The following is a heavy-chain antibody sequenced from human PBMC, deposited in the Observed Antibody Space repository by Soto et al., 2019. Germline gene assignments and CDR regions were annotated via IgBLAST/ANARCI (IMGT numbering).Heavy chain of an antibody. D-gene: IGHD6-13*01. J-gene: IGHJ6*02. CDR3: TGYGYSSRHSYFCMGI. V-gene: IGHV3-49*03. CDR1: GFTFRDYA. CDR2: IRNKAYGETP. Sequence: GGSLRLSCTCSGFTFRDYAISWSRQAPGKGLDWVGVIRNKAYGETPDYAASVKGRFTILRDDSKSIAYLHWNSLQSEVTGAYSWTGYGYSSRHSYFCMGIWDPESRVAVSS.